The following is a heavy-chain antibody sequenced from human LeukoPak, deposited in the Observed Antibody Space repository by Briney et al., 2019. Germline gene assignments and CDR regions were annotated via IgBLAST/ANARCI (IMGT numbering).Heavy chain of an antibody. D-gene: IGHD6-13*01. CDR3: ARDKSSSPYNWFDP. CDR1: GGSISSSSYY. J-gene: IGHJ5*02. CDR2: IYYSGST. V-gene: IGHV4-39*07. Sequence: SETLSLTCTVSGGSISSSSYYWGWIRQPPGKGLEWIGSIYYSGSTYYNPSLKSRVTISVDTSKNQFSLKLNSVTAADTAVYYCARDKSSSPYNWFDPWGQGTLVTVSS.